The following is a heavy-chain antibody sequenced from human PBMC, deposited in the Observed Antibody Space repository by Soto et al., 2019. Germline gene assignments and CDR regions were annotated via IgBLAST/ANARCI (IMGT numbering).Heavy chain of an antibody. J-gene: IGHJ2*01. CDR2: ITATSSFI. V-gene: IGHV3-21*01. CDR1: GFTFSSHS. Sequence: EVQLVESGGGLVKPGGSLRLSCAASGFTFSSHSVNWVRQAPGKGLEWGSCITATSSFIYYADSVKGRFTISRDNAKHSIYLQMDSLRVEDTAVYYCARGAVVGIGYFDLWGRGTLVTVSS. CDR3: ARGAVVGIGYFDL. D-gene: IGHD6-19*01.